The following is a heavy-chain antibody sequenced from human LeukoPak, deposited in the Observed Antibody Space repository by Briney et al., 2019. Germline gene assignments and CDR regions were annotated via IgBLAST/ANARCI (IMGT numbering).Heavy chain of an antibody. V-gene: IGHV3-11*05. CDR3: ARAARYYGSGFDAFDI. CDR2: ISSSSSYT. Sequence: PGGSLRLSCAASGFTFSDYYMSWIRQAPGKGLEWVSYISSSSSYTNYAASVKGRFTISRDNAKNSLYLQMNSLRAEDTAVYYCARAARYYGSGFDAFDIWGQGTMVTVSS. D-gene: IGHD3-10*01. J-gene: IGHJ3*02. CDR1: GFTFSDYY.